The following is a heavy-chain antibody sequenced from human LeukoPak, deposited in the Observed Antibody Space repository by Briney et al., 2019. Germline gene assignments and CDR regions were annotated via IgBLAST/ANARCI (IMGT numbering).Heavy chain of an antibody. CDR1: GVSISSYY. J-gene: IGHJ1*01. CDR2: IYYSGST. CDR3: ARGPRCSSTSCYALGYFQH. Sequence: PSETLSLTCTVSGVSISSYYWSWIRQPPGKGLEWIGDIYYSGSTNYNPSLKSRVTISVDTSKNQFSLKLSSVTAADTAVYYCARGPRCSSTSCYALGYFQHWGQGTLVTVSS. V-gene: IGHV4-59*01. D-gene: IGHD2-2*01.